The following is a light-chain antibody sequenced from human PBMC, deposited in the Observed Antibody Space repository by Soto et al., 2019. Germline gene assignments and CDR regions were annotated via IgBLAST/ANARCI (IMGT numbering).Light chain of an antibody. V-gene: IGKV3D-20*02. Sequence: EIVLTQSPGTLSLSPGERASLSCRASQSVSSNSLAWFQQKPGQAPRLLIVHASQRVAGTPGRFGGSGSGTDFTLTISSLEPEDFAVYYCQERSRWPRGTFGGGTKVDIK. CDR3: QERSRWPRGT. J-gene: IGKJ4*01. CDR1: QSVSSNS. CDR2: HAS.